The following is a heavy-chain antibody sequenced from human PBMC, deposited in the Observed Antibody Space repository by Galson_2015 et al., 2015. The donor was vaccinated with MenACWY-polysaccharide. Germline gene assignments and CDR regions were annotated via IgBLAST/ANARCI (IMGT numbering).Heavy chain of an antibody. CDR2: ISYDGSKK. J-gene: IGHJ4*02. D-gene: IGHD2-2*01. CDR3: VREYCSRTSCQLIDC. Sequence: SLRLSCAAPGFAFSSYALHWVRQAPGKGLEWVAVISYDGSKKYYADSVKGRFTISRDNSKNTVSLQMNSLRAEDTAVYYCVREYCSRTSCQLIDCWGQGTLVTVSS. CDR1: GFAFSSYA. V-gene: IGHV3-30-3*01.